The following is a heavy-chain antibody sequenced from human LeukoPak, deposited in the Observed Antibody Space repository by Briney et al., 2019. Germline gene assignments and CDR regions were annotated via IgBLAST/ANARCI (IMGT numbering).Heavy chain of an antibody. CDR2: LSDSGRAI. Sequence: GGSLTLSCVASGFNFNAYGMNWVRQAPGKGLEWLAFLSDSGRAIHYADSVKGRFTISRDNAKNSLFLHMNTLTAEDTAVYYCARAPLTYYYDSSGPGAFDIWGQGTMVTVSS. CDR1: GFNFNAYG. V-gene: IGHV3-48*04. CDR3: ARAPLTYYYDSSGPGAFDI. D-gene: IGHD3-22*01. J-gene: IGHJ3*02.